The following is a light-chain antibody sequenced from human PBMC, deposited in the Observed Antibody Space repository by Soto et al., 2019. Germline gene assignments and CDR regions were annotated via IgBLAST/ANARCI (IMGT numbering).Light chain of an antibody. V-gene: IGKV1-9*01. CDR1: QDIKTY. CDR2: GTF. CDR3: QHPKNYPPFT. Sequence: IQLTQSPSSLSASVGDRVSITCRASQDIKTYLAWYQQKQGKAPKLLISGTFTLQSGVPSRFNGSGSGTDFPLTISRPQPEDFATYYWQHPKNYPPFTFGPGTKVDLE. J-gene: IGKJ3*01.